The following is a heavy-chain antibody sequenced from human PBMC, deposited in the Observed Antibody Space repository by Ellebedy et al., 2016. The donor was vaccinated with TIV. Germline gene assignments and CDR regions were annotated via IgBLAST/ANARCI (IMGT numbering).Heavy chain of an antibody. D-gene: IGHD4/OR15-4a*01. CDR3: ARGVRANWFDP. CDR2: INPNSGGT. V-gene: IGHV1-2*02. J-gene: IGHJ5*02. CDR1: GYTFTDYY. Sequence: AASVKVSCKASGYTFTDYYMHWVRQAPGQGLEWMGWINPNSGGTKYAQKFQGRVTMTRDTSINTAYMELRRLRSDDTAVYYCARGVRANWFDPWGQGTLVTVSS.